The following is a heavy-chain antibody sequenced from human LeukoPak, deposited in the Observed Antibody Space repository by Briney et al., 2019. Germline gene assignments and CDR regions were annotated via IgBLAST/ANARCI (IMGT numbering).Heavy chain of an antibody. CDR2: ISGYNGNT. J-gene: IGHJ6*03. D-gene: IGHD3-22*01. CDR3: ARDWHDSSGYPYYYYYMDV. Sequence: ASVKVSCKASGYTFTSYGITWVRQAPGQGLEWMGWISGYNGNTNYAQKFQGRVTMTTDTSTSTVYMELRSLRSDDTAVYYCARDWHDSSGYPYYYYYMDVWGKGTTVTISS. CDR1: GYTFTSYG. V-gene: IGHV1-18*01.